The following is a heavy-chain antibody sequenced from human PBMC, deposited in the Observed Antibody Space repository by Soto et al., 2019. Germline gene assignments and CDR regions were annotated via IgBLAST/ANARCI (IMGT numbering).Heavy chain of an antibody. CDR3: ARAVGGPLWPPKDYYYYGMDV. CDR1: GFTFSSYW. V-gene: IGHV3-74*01. Sequence: GGSLRLSCAASGFTFSSYWMHWVRQAPGKGLVWVSRINSDGSSTSYADSVKGRFTISRDNAKNTLFLQMNSLRAEDTAVYYCARAVGGPLWPPKDYYYYGMDVWGQGTTVTVSS. D-gene: IGHD5-18*01. J-gene: IGHJ6*02. CDR2: INSDGSST.